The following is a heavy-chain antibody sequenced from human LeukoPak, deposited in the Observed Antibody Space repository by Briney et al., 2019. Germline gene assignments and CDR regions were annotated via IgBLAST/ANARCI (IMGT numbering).Heavy chain of an antibody. Sequence: GSLGLSCAASGFPFSNHAMSWVRQPPGKGLEWVSAISNGNTYYADSVRGRFTISRDDSKNMVYLQMNSLRVEDTARYYCVREAGYCASVCLKSNWFDPWGQGTLVTVSS. D-gene: IGHD2-21*02. V-gene: IGHV3-23*01. CDR3: VREAGYCASVCLKSNWFDP. CDR2: ISNGNT. CDR1: GFPFSNHA. J-gene: IGHJ5*02.